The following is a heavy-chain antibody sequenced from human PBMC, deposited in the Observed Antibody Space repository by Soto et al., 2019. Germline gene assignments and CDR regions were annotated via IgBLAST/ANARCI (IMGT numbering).Heavy chain of an antibody. J-gene: IGHJ4*02. CDR2: INPNSGGT. Sequence: GASVKVSCKASGYTFTGYYMRWVRQAPGQGLEWMGWINPNSGGTNYAQKFQGWVTMTRDTSISTAYMELSRLRSDDTAVYYCARAVAAAGTGSFDYWGQGTLVTVSS. CDR1: GYTFTGYY. D-gene: IGHD6-13*01. CDR3: ARAVAAAGTGSFDY. V-gene: IGHV1-2*04.